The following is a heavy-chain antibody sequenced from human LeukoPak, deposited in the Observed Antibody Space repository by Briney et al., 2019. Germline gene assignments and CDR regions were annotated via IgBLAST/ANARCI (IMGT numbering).Heavy chain of an antibody. V-gene: IGHV4-61*02. CDR2: INSSGNT. J-gene: IGHJ4*02. D-gene: IGHD1-26*01. Sequence: SETLSLTCTVSGDSISSGLYYWIWIRQPAGKGLEWIGRINSSGNTNYKPSLKSRVTISVDTSKSQFSLRLSPVTAADTAMYYCARAAGVIVGATIDYWGQGTLVTVSS. CDR3: ARAAGVIVGATIDY. CDR1: GDSISSGLYY.